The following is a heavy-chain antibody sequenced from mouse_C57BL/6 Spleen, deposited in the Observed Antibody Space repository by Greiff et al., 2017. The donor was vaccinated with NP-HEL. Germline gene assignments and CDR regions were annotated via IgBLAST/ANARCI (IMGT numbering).Heavy chain of an antibody. CDR3: SEDVLVLLFAY. J-gene: IGHJ3*01. CDR2: ISSGSSTI. D-gene: IGHD2-12*01. V-gene: IGHV5-17*01. CDR1: GFTFSDYG. Sequence: EVNVVESGGGLVKPGGSLKLSCAASGFTFSDYGMHWVRQAPEKGLEWVAYISSGSSTIYYADTVKGRFTISTDTAKNTLFLQMTSLRSGYTAMYYCSEDVLVLLFAYWGQGTLVTVSA.